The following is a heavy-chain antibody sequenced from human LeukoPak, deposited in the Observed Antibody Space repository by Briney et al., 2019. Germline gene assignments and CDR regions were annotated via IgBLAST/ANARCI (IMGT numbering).Heavy chain of an antibody. V-gene: IGHV1-2*02. CDR1: GYTFSAYY. CDR2: INVNSGDT. Sequence: ASVKVSCKASGYTFSAYYIHWLRQAPGQGLEWMGWINVNSGDTNSAPNLQGRVTLTRDMSSNTAYMEVTKLTLDDTAVFYCARDGGLDFWGQGTLVTVSS. D-gene: IGHD2-15*01. J-gene: IGHJ4*02. CDR3: ARDGGLDF.